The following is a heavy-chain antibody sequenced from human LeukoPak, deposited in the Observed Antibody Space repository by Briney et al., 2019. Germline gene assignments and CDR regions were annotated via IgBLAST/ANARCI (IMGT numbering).Heavy chain of an antibody. CDR2: INSDGSST. J-gene: IGHJ5*02. D-gene: IGHD3-22*01. V-gene: IGHV3-74*01. CDR3: ARDRQWNYYDSSGYPRPSDWSDP. CDR1: GFTFSSYW. Sequence: PGGSLRLSCAASGFTFSSYWMHWVRQAPGKGLVWVSRINSDGSSTSYADSVKGRFTISRDNAKNTLYLQMNSLRAEDTAVYYCARDRQWNYYDSSGYPRPSDWSDPWGQGTLVTVSS.